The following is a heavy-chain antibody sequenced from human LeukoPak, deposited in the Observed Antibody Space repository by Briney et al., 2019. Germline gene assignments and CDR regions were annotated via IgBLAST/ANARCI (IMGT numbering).Heavy chain of an antibody. CDR2: IYYSGTT. V-gene: IGHV4-30-4*01. CDR1: GGSISSGDYY. Sequence: SETLSLTCTVSGGSISSGDYYWTWLRQPPGKGLEWIGYIYYSGTTSYNPSLKSRVTISVDTSKNQFSLNLSSVTAADTAVYYCARWYYYGSGRRQFDYWGQGTLVTVSS. CDR3: ARWYYYGSGRRQFDY. D-gene: IGHD3-10*01. J-gene: IGHJ4*02.